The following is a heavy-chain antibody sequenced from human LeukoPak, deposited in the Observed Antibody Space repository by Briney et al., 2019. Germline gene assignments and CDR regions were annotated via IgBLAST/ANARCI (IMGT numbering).Heavy chain of an antibody. CDR1: GGSISSYY. CDR3: LGKLSFGSYYFDY. V-gene: IGHV4-4*07. D-gene: IGHD3-16*02. J-gene: IGHJ4*02. CDR2: IYTSGST. Sequence: SETLSLTCTVSGGSISSYYWSWIRQPAGKGLEWIGRIYTSGSTNYNPSLKSRVTMSVDTSKNQFSLKLSSVTAADTAVYYCLGKLSFGSYYFDYRGQGTLVTVSS.